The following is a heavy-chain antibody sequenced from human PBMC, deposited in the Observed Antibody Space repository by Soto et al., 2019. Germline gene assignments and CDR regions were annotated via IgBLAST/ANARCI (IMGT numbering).Heavy chain of an antibody. J-gene: IGHJ2*01. D-gene: IGHD2-2*01. CDR1: GGTFSSYT. V-gene: IGHV1-69*02. CDR3: ARDGGGVVVPAADWYFDL. Sequence: QVQLVQSGAEVKKPGSSVKVSCKASGGTFSSYTISWVRQAPGQGLEWMGRIIPILGIANYAQKFQGRVTITADKSTSTAYMELSSQRSEDTAVYYCARDGGGVVVPAADWYFDLWGRGTLVTVSS. CDR2: IIPILGIA.